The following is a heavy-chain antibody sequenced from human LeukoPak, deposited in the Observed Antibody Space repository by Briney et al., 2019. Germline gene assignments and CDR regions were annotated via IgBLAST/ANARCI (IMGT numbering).Heavy chain of an antibody. Sequence: PPETLSLTCTVSGDSITSYYWSWIRQPPGKGLEWIGYIYYSGSTNYNPSLKSRVAISVDTSTNQFSLKLTSVTAADTAVYYCARGEDSSGYYPYYFDCWGQGTLVTVSS. CDR2: IYYSGST. J-gene: IGHJ4*02. CDR3: ARGEDSSGYYPYYFDC. CDR1: GDSITSYY. D-gene: IGHD3-22*01. V-gene: IGHV4-59*13.